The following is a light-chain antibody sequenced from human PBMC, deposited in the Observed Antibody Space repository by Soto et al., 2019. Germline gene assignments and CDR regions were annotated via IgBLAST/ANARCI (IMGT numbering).Light chain of an antibody. J-gene: IGLJ2*01. V-gene: IGLV1-44*01. CDR1: RSNIGGNA. CDR2: AND. Sequence: QSVLTQPPSMSGTPGQRVTISCSESRSNIGGNAVTWYQQVPGTAPKLLIYANDQRPSGVSDRFSGSKSATSASLAISGLQSEDEADYYCAVWDDNLKGLFGGGTQLTVL. CDR3: AVWDDNLKGL.